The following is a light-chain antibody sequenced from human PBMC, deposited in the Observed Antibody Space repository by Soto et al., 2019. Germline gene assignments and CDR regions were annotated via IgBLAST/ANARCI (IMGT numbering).Light chain of an antibody. Sequence: EIVMTQSPATLSVSPGERATLSCRASQSVASNLAWYQQKPGQAPRLLIHATSTRATGVPVRFSGSGSGTEFTLTISSLQSEDFAVYYCQQYNNWPQTFGQRTKVDIK. J-gene: IGKJ2*01. CDR3: QQYNNWPQT. CDR2: ATS. CDR1: QSVASN. V-gene: IGKV3-15*01.